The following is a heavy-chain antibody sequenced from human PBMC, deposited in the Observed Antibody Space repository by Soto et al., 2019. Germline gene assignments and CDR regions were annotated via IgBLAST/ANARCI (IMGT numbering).Heavy chain of an antibody. J-gene: IGHJ4*01. D-gene: IGHD3-9*01. CDR3: ARDLLVFDTSGFHF. CDR2: IHHSGTT. CDR1: GDPIRSGDFY. V-gene: IGHV4-30-4*01. Sequence: VLLQESGPGLVEASQTLSLDCTVSGDPIRSGDFYWAWVPPTPGRGLEWIGNIHHSGTTSYHPSLGSRISISMDTSRNVFSLSLTSVAVADTAVYFCARDLLVFDTSGFHFWGRGILVSV.